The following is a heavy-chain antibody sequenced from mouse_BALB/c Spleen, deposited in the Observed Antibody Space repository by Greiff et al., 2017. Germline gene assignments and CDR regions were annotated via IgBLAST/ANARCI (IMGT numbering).Heavy chain of an antibody. J-gene: IGHJ2*01. Sequence: QVQLQQSGAELARPGASVKLSCKASGYTFTSYWMQWVKQRPGQGLEWIGAIYPGDGDTRYTQKFKGKATLTADKSSSTAYMQLSSLASEDSAVYYCARSIYYGYDEDYWGQGTTLTVSS. V-gene: IGHV1-87*01. CDR2: IYPGDGDT. CDR1: GYTFTSYW. CDR3: ARSIYYGYDEDY. D-gene: IGHD2-2*01.